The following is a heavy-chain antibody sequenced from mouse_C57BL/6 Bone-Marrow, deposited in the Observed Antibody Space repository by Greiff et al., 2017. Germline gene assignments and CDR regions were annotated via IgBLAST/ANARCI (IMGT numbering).Heavy chain of an antibody. D-gene: IGHD1-1*01. J-gene: IGHJ3*01. V-gene: IGHV5-6*01. Sequence: EVQVVESGGDLVKPGGSLKLSCAASGFTFSSYGMSWVRQTPDKRLAWVATISSGGSYTYYPDSVKGRFTISRANAKNTLYLQMSSLKSEDTAMYCCARAYYYGSWFAYWGKGTLVTVSA. CDR2: ISSGGSYT. CDR1: GFTFSSYG. CDR3: ARAYYYGSWFAY.